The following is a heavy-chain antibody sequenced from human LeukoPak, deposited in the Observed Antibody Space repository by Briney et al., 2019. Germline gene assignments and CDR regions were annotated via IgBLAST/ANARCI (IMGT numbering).Heavy chain of an antibody. D-gene: IGHD3-22*01. V-gene: IGHV3-15*07. CDR3: TTYYYDSSGRFDY. Sequence: GGSLRLSCAASGFTFSNAWMNWVRQAPGKGLKWVGRIKSKTDGGTTDYAAPVKGRFTISRDDSKNTLYLQMNSLKTEDTAVYYCTTYYYDSSGRFDYWGQGTLVTVSS. J-gene: IGHJ4*02. CDR1: GFTFSNAW. CDR2: IKSKTDGGTT.